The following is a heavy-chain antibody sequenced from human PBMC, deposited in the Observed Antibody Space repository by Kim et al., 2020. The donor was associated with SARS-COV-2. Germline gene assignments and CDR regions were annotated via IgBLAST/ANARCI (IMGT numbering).Heavy chain of an antibody. V-gene: IGHV4-59*08. D-gene: IGHD7-27*01. CDR1: GGSINNYY. J-gene: IGHJ4*02. CDR2: LHSSGNS. CDR3: ARHRDTGFFQY. Sequence: SETLSLTCTVSGGSINNYYWSWIRQPPGKGLEWIGSLHSSGNSDYNPSLKSRVSLSIDSSKKQFSLKLTSATAADTAVYFCARHRDTGFFQYWGQGVLVT.